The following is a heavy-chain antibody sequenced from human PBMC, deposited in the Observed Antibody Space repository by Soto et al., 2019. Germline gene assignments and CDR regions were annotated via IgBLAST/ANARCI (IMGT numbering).Heavy chain of an antibody. V-gene: IGHV3-23*01. Sequence: PVGSLRLSCAASGFTFSSYAMSWVRQAPGKGLEWVSAISGSGGSTYYADSVKGRFTISRDNSKNTLYLQMNSLRAEDTAVYYCARNGGSGYYVHFDYWGQGTLVTVSS. CDR3: ARNGGSGYYVHFDY. J-gene: IGHJ4*02. CDR1: GFTFSSYA. D-gene: IGHD3-22*01. CDR2: ISGSGGST.